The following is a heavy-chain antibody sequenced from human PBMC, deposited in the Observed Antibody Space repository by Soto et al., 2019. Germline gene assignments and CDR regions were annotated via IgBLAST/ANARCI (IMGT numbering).Heavy chain of an antibody. J-gene: IGHJ6*03. CDR3: ARLVAATTFYYYYYMDV. D-gene: IGHD2-15*01. V-gene: IGHV4-59*08. CDR1: GGSISSYY. Sequence: SETLSLTCTVSGGSISSYYWSWIRQPPGKGLEWIGYIYYSGSTNYNPSLKSRVTISVDTSKNQFSLKLSSVTAADTAVYYCARLVAATTFYYYYYMDVWGKGTAVTVSS. CDR2: IYYSGST.